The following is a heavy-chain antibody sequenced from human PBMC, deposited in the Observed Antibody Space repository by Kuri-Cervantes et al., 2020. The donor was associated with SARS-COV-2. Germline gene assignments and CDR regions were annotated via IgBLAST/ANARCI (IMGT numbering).Heavy chain of an antibody. CDR1: GFTFSTYW. J-gene: IGHJ6*02. D-gene: IGHD3-10*01. Sequence: GESLKISCAASGFTFSTYWMSWVRQAPGKGLEWVANIKQDGSEKYYVDSVKGRFTISRDNAKNSLYLQMNSLRAEDTAVYYCARDRDYGSGFYGIDVWGQGTTVTVSS. CDR3: ARDRDYGSGFYGIDV. CDR2: IKQDGSEK. V-gene: IGHV3-7*01.